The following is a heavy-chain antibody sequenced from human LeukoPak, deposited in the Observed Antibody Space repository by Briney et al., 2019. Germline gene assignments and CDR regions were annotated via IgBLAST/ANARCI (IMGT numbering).Heavy chain of an antibody. CDR3: ARCNFAQYYYYYSMDV. CDR1: GGSFSGYY. Sequence: SETLSLTCAVYGGSFSGYYWSWIRQPPGKGLEWIGEINHSGSTNYNPSLKSRVTISVDTSKNQFSLKLSSVTAADTAVYYCARCNFAQYYYYYSMDVWGQGTTVTVSS. V-gene: IGHV4-34*01. J-gene: IGHJ6*02. CDR2: INHSGST.